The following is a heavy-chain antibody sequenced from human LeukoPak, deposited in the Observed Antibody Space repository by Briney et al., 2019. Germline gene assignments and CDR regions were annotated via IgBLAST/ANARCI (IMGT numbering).Heavy chain of an antibody. J-gene: IGHJ4*02. D-gene: IGHD3-3*01. CDR3: ARDLGRFLERLLGEFDY. V-gene: IGHV1-2*02. CDR1: GYTFTGYY. CDR2: INPNSGGT. Sequence: ASVKVSCKASGYTFTGYYMHWVRQAPGQGLEWMGWINPNSGGTNYAQKFQGRVTMTRDTSISTAYMELSRLRSDDTAVYYCARDLGRFLERLLGEFDYWGQGTLVTVSS.